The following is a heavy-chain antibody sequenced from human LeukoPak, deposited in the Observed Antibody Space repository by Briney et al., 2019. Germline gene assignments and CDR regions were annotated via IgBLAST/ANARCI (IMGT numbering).Heavy chain of an antibody. CDR1: GGSISSGDYY. Sequence: PSETLSLTCTVSGGSISSGDYYWSWIRQPPGKGLEWIGRIYTSGSTNYNPSLKSRVTISVDTSKNQFSLKLSSVTAADTAVYYCARVYYYGSGSYIWGQGTLVTVSS. CDR3: ARVYYYGSGSYI. J-gene: IGHJ4*02. D-gene: IGHD3-10*01. CDR2: IYTSGST. V-gene: IGHV4-61*02.